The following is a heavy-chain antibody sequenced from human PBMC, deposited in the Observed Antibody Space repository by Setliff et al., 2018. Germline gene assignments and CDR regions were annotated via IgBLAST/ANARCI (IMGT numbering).Heavy chain of an antibody. V-gene: IGHV4-4*02. CDR3: VRDLPELTGRSFDP. Sequence: SETLSLTCAVSGDSISNDYWWSWVRQPPERELEWIGKINQSGTTNYNPPLKGRATISVDNSKNQFSLKLTSMTAADTAVYYCVRDLPELTGRSFDPWSQGTQVTVSS. CDR2: INQSGTT. J-gene: IGHJ5*01. CDR1: GDSISNDYW. D-gene: IGHD7-27*01.